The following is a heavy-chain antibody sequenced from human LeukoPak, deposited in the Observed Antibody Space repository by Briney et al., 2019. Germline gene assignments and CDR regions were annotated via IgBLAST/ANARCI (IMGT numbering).Heavy chain of an antibody. Sequence: GAPLKVSCKASGGTFSSSAISWVRQAPGQGLEWMGWIKPHNSQTNYARNLQDRVTMSTDTSTSTAYMELMSLRSDDTAVYFCARGGYYSSSSAVYDWFDPWGQGTLVTVSS. V-gene: IGHV1-18*01. J-gene: IGHJ5*02. D-gene: IGHD6-25*01. CDR2: IKPHNSQT. CDR3: ARGGYYSSSSAVYDWFDP. CDR1: GGTFSSSA.